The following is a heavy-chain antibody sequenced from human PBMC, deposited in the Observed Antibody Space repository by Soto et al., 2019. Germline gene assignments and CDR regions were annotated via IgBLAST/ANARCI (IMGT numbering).Heavy chain of an antibody. CDR2: VDPEDDAT. J-gene: IGHJ4*02. D-gene: IGHD3-10*01. Sequence: GASVKVSCKVSGYTFTDYYIHWVQQAPGKGLEWMGLVDPEDDATVFAEKFQDRVTMTADTSTGTAYMELSGLGYDDTAVYYGATWGMEIRGHFDYWGEGTGVT. V-gene: IGHV1-69-2*01. CDR3: ATWGMEIRGHFDY. CDR1: GYTFTDYY.